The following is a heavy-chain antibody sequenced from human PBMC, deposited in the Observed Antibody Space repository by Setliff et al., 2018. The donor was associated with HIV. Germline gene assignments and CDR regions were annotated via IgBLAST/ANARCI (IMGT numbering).Heavy chain of an antibody. D-gene: IGHD2-15*01. CDR1: GGSISTSY. CDR3: AREHCSGGSCNGFDI. V-gene: IGHV4-4*09. J-gene: IGHJ3*02. Sequence: TLSLTCTVSGGSISTSYWNRIRQPPGKGLEWIAYIYISGTTNYNPSLKSRVTISLDTSRNQFSLKLGSVTAADTAMYYCAREHCSGGSCNGFDIWGQGTMVTVSS. CDR2: IYISGTT.